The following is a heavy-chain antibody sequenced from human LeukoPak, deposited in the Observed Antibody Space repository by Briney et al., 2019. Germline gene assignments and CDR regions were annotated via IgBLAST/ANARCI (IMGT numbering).Heavy chain of an antibody. CDR1: GFTFSDYY. CDR3: AKGYYDYVWGSYCFDY. Sequence: GGSLRLSCAASGFTFSDYYMSWLRQAPGKGLEWVSYISSSGSTIYYADSVKGRFTISRDNSKNTLYLQMNSLRAEDTAVYYCAKGYYDYVWGSYCFDYWGQGTLVTVSS. D-gene: IGHD3-16*01. J-gene: IGHJ4*02. V-gene: IGHV3-11*01. CDR2: ISSSGSTI.